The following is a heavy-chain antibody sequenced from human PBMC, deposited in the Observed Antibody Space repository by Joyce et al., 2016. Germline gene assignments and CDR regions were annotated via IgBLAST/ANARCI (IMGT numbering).Heavy chain of an antibody. D-gene: IGHD5-18*01. CDR2: IDPNDSYF. Sequence: EVQLVQSGAEVKKPGESLRISCKGSGYSFTSFWISWVRQMPGKGREWMGRIDPNDSYFNYSPSFQGHVIISVDKSNTSAYLQWSSLKASDTAIYYCARHADTSPFYFAHWGQGTLVTVSS. CDR3: ARHADTSPFYFAH. V-gene: IGHV5-10-1*03. J-gene: IGHJ4*02. CDR1: GYSFTSFW.